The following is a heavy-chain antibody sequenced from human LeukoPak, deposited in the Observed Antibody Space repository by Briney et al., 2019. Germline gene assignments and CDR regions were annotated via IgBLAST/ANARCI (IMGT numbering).Heavy chain of an antibody. CDR1: GVTFSSYW. V-gene: IGHV3-7*01. J-gene: IGHJ4*02. CDR2: IKEDGSEK. D-gene: IGHD3-22*01. Sequence: GGCLRLSCAASGVTFSSYWMSWVRQAPGRGLEWVANIKEDGSEKYYVDSVKGRFTISRDNARNLLYLQMDSLRAEGTAVYYCARGRFNYDSSGYSSFYYWGQGTLVTVSS. CDR3: ARGRFNYDSSGYSSFYY.